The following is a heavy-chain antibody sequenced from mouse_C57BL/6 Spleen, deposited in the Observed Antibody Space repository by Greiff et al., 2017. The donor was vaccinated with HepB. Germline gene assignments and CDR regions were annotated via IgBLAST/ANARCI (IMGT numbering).Heavy chain of an antibody. Sequence: EVKLVESGGGLVQPKGSLKLSCAASGFSFNTYAMNWVRQAPGKGLEWVARIRSKSNNYATYYADSEKDRFTISRDDSESMLYLQMNNLKTEDTAMYYCGSGYWFAYWGQGTLVTVSA. V-gene: IGHV10-1*01. D-gene: IGHD3-2*02. CDR1: GFSFNTYA. J-gene: IGHJ3*01. CDR3: GSGYWFAY. CDR2: IRSKSNNYAT.